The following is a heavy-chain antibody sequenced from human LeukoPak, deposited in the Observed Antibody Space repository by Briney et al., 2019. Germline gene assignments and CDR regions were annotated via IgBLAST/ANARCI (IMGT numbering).Heavy chain of an antibody. CDR2: IIPIFGTA. D-gene: IGHD3-22*01. J-gene: IGHJ6*02. V-gene: IGHV1-69*13. Sequence: GASVKVSCKASGGTFSSYAISWVRQAPGQGLEWMGGIIPIFGTANYAQKFQGRVTITADESTSTAYMELSSLRSEDTAVYYCAKGYDSSGYGSYYYYGMDVWGQGTTVTVSS. CDR1: GGTFSSYA. CDR3: AKGYDSSGYGSYYYYGMDV.